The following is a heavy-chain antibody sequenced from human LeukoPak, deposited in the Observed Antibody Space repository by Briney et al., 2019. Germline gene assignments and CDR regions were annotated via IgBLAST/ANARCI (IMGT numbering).Heavy chain of an antibody. V-gene: IGHV3-23*01. Sequence: PGGSLRLSCAASGFTFSSYAMSWVRQAPGKGLEWVSAISGSGGSTYYADSVKGRFTISRDNSKNTLYLQMNSLRAENTAVYYCAKDPGSSWYEGWFDPWGQGTLVTVSS. CDR1: GFTFSSYA. CDR3: AKDPGSSWYEGWFDP. D-gene: IGHD6-13*01. CDR2: ISGSGGST. J-gene: IGHJ5*02.